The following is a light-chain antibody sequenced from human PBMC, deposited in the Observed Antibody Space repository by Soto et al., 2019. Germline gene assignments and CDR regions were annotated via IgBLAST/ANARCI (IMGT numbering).Light chain of an antibody. V-gene: IGKV1-9*01. CDR3: QHYNIYSEA. J-gene: IGKJ1*01. CDR2: DAS. Sequence: IQLTQSPSSLSASVGDTVTVTCRASQYTRNYLAWYQQKPGKAPKLLICDASTLYSGVPSRFSGSGSGTEFTLTISSLQPDDFAPYYCQHYNIYSEAFGQGGMVDVK. CDR1: QYTRNY.